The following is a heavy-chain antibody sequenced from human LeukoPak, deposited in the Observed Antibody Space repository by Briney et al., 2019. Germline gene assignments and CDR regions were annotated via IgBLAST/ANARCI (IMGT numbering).Heavy chain of an antibody. J-gene: IGHJ4*02. D-gene: IGHD5-12*01. CDR1: GFTFDDYA. V-gene: IGHV3-9*01. CDR2: ISWNSGSI. CDR3: AKDRGYIVATILDY. Sequence: QPGRSLRLSCAASGFTFDDYAMPWVRQAPGKGLEWVSGISWNSGSIGYADSVKGRFTISRGNAKNSLYLQMNSLRAEDTALYYCAKDRGYIVATILDYWGQGTLVTVSS.